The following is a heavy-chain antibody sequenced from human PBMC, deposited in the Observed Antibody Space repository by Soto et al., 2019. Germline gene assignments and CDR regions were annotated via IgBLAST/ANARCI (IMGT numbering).Heavy chain of an antibody. D-gene: IGHD3-10*01. V-gene: IGHV1-2*04. J-gene: IGHJ6*02. Sequence: ASVKVSCKASGYTFTVYYMHWVRQAPGQGLEWMGWINPNSGGTNYAQKFQGWVTMTRDTSISTAYMELSRLRSDDTAVYYCAVGMVRGVIMDYYYGMDVWGQGTTVTVSS. CDR3: AVGMVRGVIMDYYYGMDV. CDR1: GYTFTVYY. CDR2: INPNSGGT.